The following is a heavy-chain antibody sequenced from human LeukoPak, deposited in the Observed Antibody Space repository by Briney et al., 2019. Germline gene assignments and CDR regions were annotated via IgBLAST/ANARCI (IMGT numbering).Heavy chain of an antibody. D-gene: IGHD4-23*01. V-gene: IGHV4-59*01. Sequence: PSETLSLTCAVSGGSISSYYWIWIRQPPGKGLEWIGYIYYSGSTNYNPSLKSRVTISVDTSKNQFSLKLSSVTAADTAVYYCARGTVTTVVAWFDPWGQGTLVTISS. CDR1: GGSISSYY. CDR3: ARGTVTTVVAWFDP. CDR2: IYYSGST. J-gene: IGHJ5*02.